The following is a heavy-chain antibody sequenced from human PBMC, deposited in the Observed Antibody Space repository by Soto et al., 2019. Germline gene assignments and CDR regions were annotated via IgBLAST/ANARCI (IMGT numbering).Heavy chain of an antibody. CDR1: GFTFSNYE. D-gene: IGHD6-19*01. V-gene: IGHV3-48*03. J-gene: IGHJ5*02. CDR2: ITTSGSTI. CDR3: AIQRFYSRGGPLFDH. Sequence: PGGSLRLSCAASGFTFSNYEMNWVRQAPGKGLEWVSYITTSGSTIYYADSVRGRFAISRDNSKNSLYLQMNRLRVEDTAVYYCAIQRFYSRGGPLFDHWGQGTLVTVSS.